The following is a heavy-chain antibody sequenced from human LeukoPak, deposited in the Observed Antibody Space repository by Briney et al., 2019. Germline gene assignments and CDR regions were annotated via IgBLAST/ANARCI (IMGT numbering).Heavy chain of an antibody. Sequence: SETLSLTCTVSGGSVSSGSYYWSWIRQPPGKGLEWIGEIYHSGSTNYNPSLKSRVTISVDKSKNQFSLKLSSVTAADTAVYYCARDTMVRGVDYWGQGTLVTVSS. CDR2: IYHSGST. D-gene: IGHD3-10*01. CDR3: ARDTMVRGVDY. V-gene: IGHV4-61*01. J-gene: IGHJ4*02. CDR1: GGSVSSGSYY.